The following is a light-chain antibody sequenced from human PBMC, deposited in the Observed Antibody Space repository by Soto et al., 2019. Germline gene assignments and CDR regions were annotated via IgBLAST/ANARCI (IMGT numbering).Light chain of an antibody. CDR3: CSYAGSSPYV. V-gene: IGLV2-23*01. CDR2: EGT. J-gene: IGLJ1*01. CDR1: NSDVGSYYL. Sequence: QSALTQPASVSGSPGQSITISCTGTNSDVGSYYLVSWYRQHPGKAPKLMVYEGTKRPSGISNRFSGSKSGNAASLTISGLQAEDEADYYCCSYAGSSPYVFGTGTKLTVL.